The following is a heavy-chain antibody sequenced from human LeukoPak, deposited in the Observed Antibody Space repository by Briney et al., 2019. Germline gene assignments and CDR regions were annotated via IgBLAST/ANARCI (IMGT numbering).Heavy chain of an antibody. Sequence: GGSLRLSCAASGFTFSSYWMSWVRQAPGKGLEWVANIKQDGSEKYYVDSVKGRFTISRDNAKNSLYLQMNSLKTEDTAVYYCSSGGYCSSTRCYGENWGQGTLVTVSS. D-gene: IGHD2-2*01. J-gene: IGHJ4*02. V-gene: IGHV3-7*03. CDR1: GFTFSSYW. CDR3: SSGGYCSSTRCYGEN. CDR2: IKQDGSEK.